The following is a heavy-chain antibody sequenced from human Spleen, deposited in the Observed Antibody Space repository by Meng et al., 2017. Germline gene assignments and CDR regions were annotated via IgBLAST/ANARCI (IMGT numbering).Heavy chain of an antibody. CDR1: AFTFSSYG. V-gene: IGHV3-30*06. J-gene: IGHJ3*02. D-gene: IGHD3-10*01. Sequence: GESLKISCAASAFTFSSYGMHWVRQAPGKGLQWVAFISYDGSKKYYEDSVRGRFTIARDDSNNRLYMQMTSLREEDTAVYFCARDLLLWFGESTEKDIWGQGTMVTVSS. CDR2: ISYDGSKK. CDR3: ARDLLLWFGESTEKDI.